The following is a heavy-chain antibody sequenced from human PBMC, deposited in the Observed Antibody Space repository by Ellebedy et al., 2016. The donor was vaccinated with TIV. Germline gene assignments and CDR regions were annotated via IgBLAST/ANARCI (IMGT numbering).Heavy chain of an antibody. CDR1: GGTFSSYA. CDR3: ARGFRYGSGRWPLDY. J-gene: IGHJ4*02. CDR2: VSPYDGNT. V-gene: IGHV1-18*01. D-gene: IGHD4-23*01. Sequence: AASVKVSCKASGGTFSSYAISWARQAPGQGLEWMGWVSPYDGNTNYAQKFQGRVTMTIDTSTSTGYMELRSLRSDDTAVYYCARGFRYGSGRWPLDYWGQGTLVTVSS.